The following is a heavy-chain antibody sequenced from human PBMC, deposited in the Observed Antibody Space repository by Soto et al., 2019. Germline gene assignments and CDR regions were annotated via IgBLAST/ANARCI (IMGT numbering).Heavy chain of an antibody. CDR3: ARGGGWLPQY. V-gene: IGHV4-59*01. CDR2: IHYSGRT. Sequence: QVQLKESGPGLAKPSETLSLTCTVSGGSLTGYFWSWIRQSPGGGLEWLGNIHYSGRTTYNPSLPSRVTISTDAPKNQLSLKLSSGTAADTAVYYCARGGGWLPQYWGQGTLVTVSS. CDR1: GGSLTGYF. J-gene: IGHJ4*02. D-gene: IGHD5-12*01.